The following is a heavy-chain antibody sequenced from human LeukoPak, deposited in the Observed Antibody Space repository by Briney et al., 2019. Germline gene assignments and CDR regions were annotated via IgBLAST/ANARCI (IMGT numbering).Heavy chain of an antibody. V-gene: IGHV3-48*04. CDR2: ISSSSSTI. Sequence: GGSLRLSCAASGFTFSSYSMNWVRQAPGKGLEWVSYISSSSSTIYYADSVKGRFTISRDNAKNSLYLQMNSLRAEDTAVYYCARDMGNYGGNYYFDYWGQGTLVTVSS. J-gene: IGHJ4*02. CDR1: GFTFSSYS. CDR3: ARDMGNYGGNYYFDY. D-gene: IGHD4-23*01.